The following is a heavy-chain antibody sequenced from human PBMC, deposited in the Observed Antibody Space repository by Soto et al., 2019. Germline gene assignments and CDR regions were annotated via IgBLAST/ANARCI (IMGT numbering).Heavy chain of an antibody. CDR1: GGTFNTYS. CDR3: ARDASRRGSDQEGDY. CDR2: IIPILDLT. D-gene: IGHD1-26*01. Sequence: QVQLVQSGAEVKKPGSSVKISCKTSGGTFNTYSLTWVRQAPGQGLEWMGRIIPILDLTTYAQKFHCRVTITGDKSTSTAYMELTSKRSENTAVYYCARDASRRGSDQEGDYWGQGTLVSVAS. J-gene: IGHJ4*02. V-gene: IGHV1-69*04.